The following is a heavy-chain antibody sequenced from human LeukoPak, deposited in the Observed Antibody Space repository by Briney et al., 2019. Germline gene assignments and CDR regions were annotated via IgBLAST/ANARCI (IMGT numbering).Heavy chain of an antibody. CDR2: IDHSGST. CDR1: DESFSGYY. D-gene: IGHD3-10*01. J-gene: IGHJ3*02. Sequence: SETLSLTCAVYDESFSGYYCSWIRQPPREGLEWIGEIDHSGSTNYNPSLQSRVTISVDTSKHQFSLEVISVSAADTAVYYCARGNRPYGEHEAFDIWGDGTTVTVSP. V-gene: IGHV4-34*01. CDR3: ARGNRPYGEHEAFDI.